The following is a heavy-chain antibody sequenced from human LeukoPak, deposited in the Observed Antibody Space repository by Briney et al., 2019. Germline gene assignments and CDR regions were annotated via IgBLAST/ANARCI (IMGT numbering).Heavy chain of an antibody. D-gene: IGHD6-13*01. Sequence: PWGSLRLSCAGSGFTFVSYWMTWVRQAPGKGLEWVANIKQDGREKYYVDSVKGRFTISRDNAQNSLYLQMNSLRAEDTAVYYCARPRDSGWSKTWDYWGQGTLVTVSS. CDR3: ARPRDSGWSKTWDY. J-gene: IGHJ4*02. V-gene: IGHV3-7*03. CDR1: GFTFVSYW. CDR2: IKQDGREK.